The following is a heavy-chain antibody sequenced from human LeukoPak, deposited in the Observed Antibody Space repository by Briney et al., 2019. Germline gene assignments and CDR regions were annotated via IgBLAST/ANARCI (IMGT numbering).Heavy chain of an antibody. D-gene: IGHD1-26*01. CDR2: INPSGGST. V-gene: IGHV1-46*01. Sequence: ASVKVSCKASGYTFTSYYMHWVRQAPGQGLEWMGIINPSGGSTSYAQKFQGRVTMTGDTSTSTVYMELSSLRSEDTAVYYCARVGTIVDFDYWGQGTLVTVSS. CDR3: ARVGTIVDFDY. CDR1: GYTFTSYY. J-gene: IGHJ4*02.